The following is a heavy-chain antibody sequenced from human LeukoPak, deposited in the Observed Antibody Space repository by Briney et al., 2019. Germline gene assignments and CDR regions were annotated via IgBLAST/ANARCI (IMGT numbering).Heavy chain of an antibody. CDR1: GYTFTGYY. CDR3: ARLESIAAPRDYYYYMDV. CDR2: INPNSGGT. Sequence: ASVKVSCKASGYTFTGYYMHWVRQAPGQGLEWMGWINPNSGGTNYAQKFQGRVTMTRDTSISTAYMELSRLRSDDTAVYYCARLESIAAPRDYYYYMDVWGKGTTVTVSS. V-gene: IGHV1-2*02. D-gene: IGHD6-6*01. J-gene: IGHJ6*03.